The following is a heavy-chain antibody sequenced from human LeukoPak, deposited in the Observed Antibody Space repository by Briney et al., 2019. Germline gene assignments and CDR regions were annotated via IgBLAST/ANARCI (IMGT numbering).Heavy chain of an antibody. CDR1: GGTFSSYA. Sequence: ASVKVSCKASGGTFSSYAISWVRQAPGQGLEWMGRIIPIFGIANYAQKFQGRVTITADESTSTAYMELSSLRSEDTAVYYCARSTSFSSGYYPYYFDYWGQGTLVTVSS. CDR2: IIPIFGIA. D-gene: IGHD3-22*01. J-gene: IGHJ4*02. CDR3: ARSTSFSSGYYPYYFDY. V-gene: IGHV1-69*13.